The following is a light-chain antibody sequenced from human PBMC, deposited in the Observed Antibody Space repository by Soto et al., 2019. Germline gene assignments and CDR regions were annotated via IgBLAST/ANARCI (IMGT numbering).Light chain of an antibody. V-gene: IGKV1-5*03. CDR1: QTISSW. CDR2: KAS. CDR3: QHYNSYSYA. J-gene: IGKJ1*01. Sequence: DIQMTQSPSTLSGSVGDRVTITCRASQTISSWLAWYQQKPGKAPKLLIYKASTLKSGVRSRFSGSRSWTEFTLTISSLQPDDFAADYCQHYNSYSYAFGQGTKVELK.